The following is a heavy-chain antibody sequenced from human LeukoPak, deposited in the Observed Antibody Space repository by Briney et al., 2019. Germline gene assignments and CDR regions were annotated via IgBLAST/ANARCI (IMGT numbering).Heavy chain of an antibody. J-gene: IGHJ3*02. V-gene: IGHV4-34*01. CDR2: INHSGST. D-gene: IGHD3-10*01. CDR1: GGSFSGYY. CDR3: ARQGTPGSAFDI. Sequence: PSETLSLTCAGYGGSFSGYYWSWIRQPPVKGLDWIGEINHSGSTNYNPSLNSRVTISVDTSKNQFSLKLSSVTAADTAVYYCARQGTPGSAFDIWGQGTMVTVSS.